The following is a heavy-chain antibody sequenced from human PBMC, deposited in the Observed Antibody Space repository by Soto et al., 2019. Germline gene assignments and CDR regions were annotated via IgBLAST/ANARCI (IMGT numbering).Heavy chain of an antibody. CDR1: RFTFSTYE. D-gene: IGHD2-2*01. CDR2: ISTSGSTV. CDR3: VRYCSTTLCNGVATRTFDY. V-gene: IGHV3-48*03. Sequence: GGSLRLSCAASRFTFSTYEINWVRQAPGKGLEWVSYISTSGSTVYYADSVKGRFTISRDNTRNSLYLQMNSLRDEDTALYYCVRYCSTTLCNGVATRTFDYWGQGTLVTVSS. J-gene: IGHJ4*02.